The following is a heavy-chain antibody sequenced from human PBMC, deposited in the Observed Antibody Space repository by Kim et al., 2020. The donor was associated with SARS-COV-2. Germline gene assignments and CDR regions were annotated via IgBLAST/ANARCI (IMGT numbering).Heavy chain of an antibody. D-gene: IGHD3-16*02. CDR3: ARDSPPNYVWGSYRLGAFDI. J-gene: IGHJ3*02. Sequence: RVTISVDTSKNQFSLKLSSVTAADTAVYYCARDSPPNYVWGSYRLGAFDIWGQGTMVTVSS. V-gene: IGHV4-59*01.